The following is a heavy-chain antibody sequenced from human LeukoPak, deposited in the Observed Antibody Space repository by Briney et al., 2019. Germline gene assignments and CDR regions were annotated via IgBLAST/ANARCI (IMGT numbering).Heavy chain of an antibody. CDR2: IGFDSGNT. CDR3: ARDHNYAFDN. D-gene: IGHD1-1*01. J-gene: IGHJ4*02. Sequence: GGSLRLSCTASGFPFIEYSMNWVRQAPGKGLEWISYIGFDSGNTKYADSVRGRFTISTDKAKNSLYLQMNSLRVEDTAVYYCARDHNYAFDNWGQGTLVSVAS. V-gene: IGHV3-48*01. CDR1: GFPFIEYS.